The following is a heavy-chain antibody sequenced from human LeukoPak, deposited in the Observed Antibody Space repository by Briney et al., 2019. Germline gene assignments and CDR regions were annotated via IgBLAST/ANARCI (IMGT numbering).Heavy chain of an antibody. CDR1: GFSLSTSGVA. Sequence: SGPTLVNPTQTLTLTCAFSGFSLSTSGVAVGWIRQPPEKALEWLAFIYWNDDKRYSPSLKSRLTITKDTSKNQVVLTMTNMDPVDTAIYYCAHQKYDTLTGFWNTGLDYWDQGTLVTVSS. CDR3: AHQKYDTLTGFWNTGLDY. CDR2: IYWNDDK. V-gene: IGHV2-5*01. D-gene: IGHD3-9*01. J-gene: IGHJ4*02.